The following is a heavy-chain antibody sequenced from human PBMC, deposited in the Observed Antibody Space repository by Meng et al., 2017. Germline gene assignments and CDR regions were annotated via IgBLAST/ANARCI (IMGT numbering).Heavy chain of an antibody. J-gene: IGHJ4*02. CDR2: ISYDGSNK. CDR1: GVTFSSYA. Sequence: VLLVRSGGGIVQPGGLLRPSRAGSGVTFSSYAMHGVRQAPGKGLEWVAVISYDGSNKYYADSVKGRFTISRDNSKNTLYLQMNSLRAEDTAVYYCARGPQTSIAVDYWGQGTLVTVSS. D-gene: IGHD6-19*01. CDR3: ARGPQTSIAVDY. V-gene: IGHV3-30*01.